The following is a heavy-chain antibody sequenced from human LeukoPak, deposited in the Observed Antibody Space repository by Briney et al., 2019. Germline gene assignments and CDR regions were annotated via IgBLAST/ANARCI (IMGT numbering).Heavy chain of an antibody. CDR3: VRSTLYFDY. J-gene: IGHJ4*02. CDR1: GDSVSSNNAT. CDR2: TYYRSKWYN. Sequence: SQTLSLTCVISGDSVSSNNATWNWIRQSPSRGLEWLGRTYYRSKWYNDYAVSVKSRITINPGTSKNQFSLQLNSMTPEDTAIYYCVRSTLYFDYWGQGTLVTVSS. V-gene: IGHV6-1*01.